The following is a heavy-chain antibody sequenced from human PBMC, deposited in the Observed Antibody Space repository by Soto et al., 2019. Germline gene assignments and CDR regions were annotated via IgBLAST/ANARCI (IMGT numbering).Heavy chain of an antibody. Sequence: GGSLRLSCAASGFTFSSYSMNWVRQAPGKGLEWVSSISSSSSYIYYADSVKGRFTISRDNAKNSLYLQMNSLRAEDTAVYYCARDYGDYLYYYYYYYMDVWGKGTTVTVSS. CDR1: GFTFSSYS. D-gene: IGHD4-17*01. J-gene: IGHJ6*03. CDR3: ARDYGDYLYYYYYYYMDV. CDR2: ISSSSSYI. V-gene: IGHV3-21*01.